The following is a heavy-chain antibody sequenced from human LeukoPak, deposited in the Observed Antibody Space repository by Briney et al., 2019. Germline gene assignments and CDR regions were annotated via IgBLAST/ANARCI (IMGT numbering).Heavy chain of an antibody. D-gene: IGHD5-12*01. CDR2: IYYSGST. J-gene: IGHJ4*02. CDR3: VRDRGIVAFDY. CDR1: GGSISTYY. V-gene: IGHV4-59*01. Sequence: SETLSLTCTVSGGSISTYYWSWIRQPPGKGLEWVGYIYYSGSTNYNPSLKSRVTISVDTSKNQFSLELSSVTAADTAVYYCVRDRGIVAFDYWGQGILVTVSS.